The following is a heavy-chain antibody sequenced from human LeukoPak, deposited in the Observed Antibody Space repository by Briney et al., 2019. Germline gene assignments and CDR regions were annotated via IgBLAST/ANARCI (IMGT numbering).Heavy chain of an antibody. CDR3: AKDRNGVYGGNSFLDY. CDR1: GVTFSSYA. CDR2: ISRSGSST. Sequence: GGSLRLSCAASGVTFSSYAMSWVRQAPGKGLEWVSIISRSGSSTYYTDSVKGRFTISRDNSRDTLYLQMNSLRAEDTAVYFCAKDRNGVYGGNSFLDYWGQGILVTVSS. V-gene: IGHV3-23*01. D-gene: IGHD4-23*01. J-gene: IGHJ4*02.